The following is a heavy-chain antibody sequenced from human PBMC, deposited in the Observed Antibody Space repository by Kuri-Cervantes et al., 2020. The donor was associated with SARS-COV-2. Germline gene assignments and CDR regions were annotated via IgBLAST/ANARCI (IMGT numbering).Heavy chain of an antibody. V-gene: IGHV3-30*03. CDR3: ARELGGGSV. CDR2: ISYDGSNK. D-gene: IGHD2-15*01. J-gene: IGHJ4*02. CDR1: GFTFSSYG. Sequence: GGSLRLSCAASGFTFSSYGMHWVRQAPGKGLEWVAVISYDGSNKYYADSVKGRFTISRDNPKNTLYLQMNSLRAEDTAVYYCARELGGGSVWGQGTLVTVSS.